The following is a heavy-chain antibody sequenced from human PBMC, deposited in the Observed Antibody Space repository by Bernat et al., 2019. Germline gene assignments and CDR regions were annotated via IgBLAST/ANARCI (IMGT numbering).Heavy chain of an antibody. CDR1: GYTLTELS. Sequence: QVQLVQSGAEVKKPRASVKVSCKVSGYTLTELSMHWVRQAPGKGLEWMGGFDPEDGETIYAQKFQGRVTMTEDTSTDTAYMELSSLRSEDTAVYYCAVGAPREITIFGVVHRRVDAFDIWGQGTMVTVSS. V-gene: IGHV1-24*01. CDR3: AVGAPREITIFGVVHRRVDAFDI. CDR2: FDPEDGET. J-gene: IGHJ3*02. D-gene: IGHD3-3*01.